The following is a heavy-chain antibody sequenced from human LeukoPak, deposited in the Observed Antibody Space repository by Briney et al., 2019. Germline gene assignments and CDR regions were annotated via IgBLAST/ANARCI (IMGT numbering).Heavy chain of an antibody. Sequence: GASVTVSCKASGGTFSIYAISWVRQAPGQGHEWMGRIIPILCIANYAQKFQGRVTITADKSTSTAYMELSSLRSEDTAVYYCARDVPLGGGNWFDPWGQGTLVTVSS. CDR3: ARDVPLGGGNWFDP. V-gene: IGHV1-69*04. CDR1: GGTFSIYA. J-gene: IGHJ5*02. D-gene: IGHD3-16*01. CDR2: IIPILCIA.